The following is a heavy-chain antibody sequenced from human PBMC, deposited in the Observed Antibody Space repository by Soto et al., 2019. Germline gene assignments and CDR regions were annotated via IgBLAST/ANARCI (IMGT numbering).Heavy chain of an antibody. CDR1: RFTFSSYA. V-gene: IGHV3-30*18. D-gene: IGHD3-10*01. Sequence: PGGSLRLSCAASRFTFSSYAVHWVRQAPGKGLEWVAVISHDGTNKYYADSVKGRFTISRDNSKNTLYLQMNSLRAEDTAVYYCAKDGSGPFDYWGQGTLVTVSS. CDR3: AKDGSGPFDY. J-gene: IGHJ4*02. CDR2: ISHDGTNK.